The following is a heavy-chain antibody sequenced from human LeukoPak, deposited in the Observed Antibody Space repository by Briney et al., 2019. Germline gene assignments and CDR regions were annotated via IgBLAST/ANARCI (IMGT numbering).Heavy chain of an antibody. CDR2: IGTAGDT. Sequence: GGSLRLSCAASGFTFSSYDMHWVRQATGKGREWVSAIGTAGDTYYPGSVKGRFTISRENAKNSLYLQMNSLRAGDTAVYYCARGWYYYGMDVWGQGTTVTVSS. V-gene: IGHV3-13*01. J-gene: IGHJ6*02. CDR3: ARGWYYYGMDV. CDR1: GFTFSSYD.